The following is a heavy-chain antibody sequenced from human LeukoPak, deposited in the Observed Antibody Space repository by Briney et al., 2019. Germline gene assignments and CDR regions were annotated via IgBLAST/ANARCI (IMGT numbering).Heavy chain of an antibody. J-gene: IGHJ3*02. CDR1: GFTFSSYA. Sequence: PGGSLRLSCAASGFTFSSYAMSWVRQAPGKGLEWVSAISGSGGSTYYADSVKGRFTISRDNSKNTLYLQMNSLRAEDTVVYYCAKMRTPLRTIFGVVIDDAFDIWGQGTMVTVSS. CDR2: ISGSGGST. V-gene: IGHV3-23*01. D-gene: IGHD3-3*01. CDR3: AKMRTPLRTIFGVVIDDAFDI.